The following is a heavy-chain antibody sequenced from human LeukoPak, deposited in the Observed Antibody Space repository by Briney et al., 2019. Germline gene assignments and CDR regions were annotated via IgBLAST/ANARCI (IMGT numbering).Heavy chain of an antibody. V-gene: IGHV4-34*01. CDR1: GGSCSGCY. J-gene: IGHJ5*02. D-gene: IGHD2-15*01. CDR3: ASNRAYCSGGSCYSWFDP. CDR2: INPGGST. Sequence: SETLSLTCAVYGGSCSGCYWSWIRQPPGKGLEWIGKINPGGSTHYNPSLKSRVTISVDTSKSQFSLKLNSVTAADTAVYYCASNRAYCSGGSCYSWFDPWGQGTLVTVSS.